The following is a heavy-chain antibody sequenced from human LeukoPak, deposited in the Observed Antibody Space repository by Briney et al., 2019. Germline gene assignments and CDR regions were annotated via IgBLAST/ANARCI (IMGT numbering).Heavy chain of an antibody. CDR3: ARGGYSSDWYSSPDY. CDR2: ISRSGDSI. Sequence: GGSLRLSCAASGFTFSDYYMSWIRQAPGKGLEWISYISRSGDSIYYADSAKGRFTISRDTAKNSLFLQVNSLRAEDTAVYYCARGGYSSDWYSSPDYWGQGTLVTVSS. V-gene: IGHV3-11*01. J-gene: IGHJ4*02. D-gene: IGHD6-19*01. CDR1: GFTFSDYY.